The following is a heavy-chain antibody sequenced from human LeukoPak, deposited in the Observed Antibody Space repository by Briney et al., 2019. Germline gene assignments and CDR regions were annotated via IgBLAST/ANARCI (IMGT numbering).Heavy chain of an antibody. V-gene: IGHV1-69*06. CDR3: ARPDSSSYLSYGIDV. CDR1: GGTFSSYA. J-gene: IGHJ6*04. Sequence: ASVKVSCKASGGTFSSYAISWVRQAPGQGLEWMGGIIPIFGTANYAQKFQGRVTITADKSTSTAYMELSSLRSEDTAVYYCARPDSSSYLSYGIDVWGKGTTVTVSS. CDR2: IIPIFGTA. D-gene: IGHD6-13*01.